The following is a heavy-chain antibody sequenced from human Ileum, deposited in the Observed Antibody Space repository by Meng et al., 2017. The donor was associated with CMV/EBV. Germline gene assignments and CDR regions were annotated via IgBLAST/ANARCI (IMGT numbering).Heavy chain of an antibody. CDR1: CACSNATTYY. CDR3: ARSRREDWFDP. Sequence: QLPVYDPSELEPSDALSLTCTVCCACSNATTYYYGLRREPPGKGLVWIASIYYSGTTYYFPSLMSQVTISVDTSKNQFSLKVYSVTAADTAIYYCARSRREDWFDPWGQGTLVTVSS. J-gene: IGHJ5*02. CDR2: IYYSGTT. D-gene: IGHD1-26*01. V-gene: IGHV4-39*07.